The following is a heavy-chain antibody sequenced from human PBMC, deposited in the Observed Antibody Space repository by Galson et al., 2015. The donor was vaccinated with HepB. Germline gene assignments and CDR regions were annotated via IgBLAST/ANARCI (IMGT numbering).Heavy chain of an antibody. Sequence: SLRLSCAASGFTFSNAWMSWVRQAPGKGLEWVGRIKGKTDGGTTDYAAPVKGRFTISRDDSKNTLYLQMNSLKTEDTAVYYCTARPYCGGDCYSPDAFDIWGQGTMVTVSS. D-gene: IGHD2-21*02. V-gene: IGHV3-15*01. CDR3: TARPYCGGDCYSPDAFDI. CDR1: GFTFSNAW. J-gene: IGHJ3*02. CDR2: IKGKTDGGTT.